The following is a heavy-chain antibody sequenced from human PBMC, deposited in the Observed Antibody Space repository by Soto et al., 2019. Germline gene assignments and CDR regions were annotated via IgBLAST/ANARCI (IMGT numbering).Heavy chain of an antibody. CDR2: ISYDGGNR. Sequence: QVQLVESGGGAVQPGKSLRLSCAASGFTFGSFAMHWVRQAPGKGLEWVAVISYDGGNRYYADSVKGRFTISRDNFKNTLYLQMNSLRAEDTAVYYCARDPDINAYYVFDYWGQGTLVTVSS. CDR1: GFTFGSFA. J-gene: IGHJ4*02. D-gene: IGHD3-22*01. CDR3: ARDPDINAYYVFDY. V-gene: IGHV3-30-3*01.